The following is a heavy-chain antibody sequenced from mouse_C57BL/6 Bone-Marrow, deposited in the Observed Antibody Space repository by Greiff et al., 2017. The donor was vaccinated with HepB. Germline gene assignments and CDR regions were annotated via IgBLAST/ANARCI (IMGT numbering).Heavy chain of an antibody. CDR1: GYTFTSYW. Sequence: QVQLKQPGAELVKPGASVKLSCKASGYTFTSYWMHWVKQRPGQGLEWIGMIHPNSGSTNYNEKFKSKATLTVDKSSSTAYMQLSSLTSEYSAVYYCARAVYYGYEYYAMDYWGQGTSVTVSS. CDR2: IHPNSGST. J-gene: IGHJ4*01. V-gene: IGHV1-64*01. D-gene: IGHD2-2*01. CDR3: ARAVYYGYEYYAMDY.